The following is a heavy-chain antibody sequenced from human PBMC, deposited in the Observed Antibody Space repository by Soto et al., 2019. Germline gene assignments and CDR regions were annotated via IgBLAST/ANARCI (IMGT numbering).Heavy chain of an antibody. CDR2: ISAYNGNT. V-gene: IGHV1-18*01. CDR1: GYTFTSYG. J-gene: IGHJ5*02. CDR3: ARGLNYGDYADWFDP. Sequence: GASVKVSCKASGYTFTSYGISWVRQAPGQGLEWMGWISAYNGNTNYAQKLQGRVTMTTDTSTSTAYMELRSLRSDDTAVYYCARGLNYGDYADWFDPWGQGTLVTVSS. D-gene: IGHD4-17*01.